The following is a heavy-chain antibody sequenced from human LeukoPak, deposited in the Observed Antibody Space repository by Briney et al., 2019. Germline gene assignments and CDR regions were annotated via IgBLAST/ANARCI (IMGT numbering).Heavy chain of an antibody. CDR2: ISYDGSKK. J-gene: IGHJ5*02. D-gene: IGHD6-19*01. V-gene: IGHV3-30-3*01. CDR3: AREMLAAVAAQS. CDR1: GFTFSNYV. Sequence: GRSLRLSCAASGFTFSNYVIHWVRQAPGKGLEWVAVISYDGSKKYYADSVKGRFTISRDNSKNTLYLQMNSLRAEDTAVYYCAREMLAAVAAQSWGQGTLVTVSS.